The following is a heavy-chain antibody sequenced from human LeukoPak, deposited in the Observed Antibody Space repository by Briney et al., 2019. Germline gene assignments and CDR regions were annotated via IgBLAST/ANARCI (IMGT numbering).Heavy chain of an antibody. CDR1: GYTFTSYD. Sequence: ASVKVSCKASGYTFTSYDINWVRQAPGQGLEWMGWISAYNGNTNYAQKFQGRVTMTTDTSTSTAYMELRSLRSDDTAVYYCARTGSGSWTFSYYFDYWGQGTLVTVSS. V-gene: IGHV1-18*01. CDR3: ARTGSGSWTFSYYFDY. J-gene: IGHJ4*02. D-gene: IGHD6-13*01. CDR2: ISAYNGNT.